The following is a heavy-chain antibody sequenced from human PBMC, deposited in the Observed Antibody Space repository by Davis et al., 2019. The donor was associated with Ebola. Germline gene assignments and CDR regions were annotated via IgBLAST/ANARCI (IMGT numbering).Heavy chain of an antibody. D-gene: IGHD2-8*01. Sequence: GGSLRLSCADSVITFSSYAMTWVRQAPGKGLEWVSAISGSGGTTYYADSVKGRFTISRDNSKNTLYLQMNSLRAEDTAVYYCAKVSVLYFDYWGQGTLVTVSS. V-gene: IGHV3-23*01. CDR2: ISGSGGTT. J-gene: IGHJ4*02. CDR3: AKVSVLYFDY. CDR1: VITFSSYA.